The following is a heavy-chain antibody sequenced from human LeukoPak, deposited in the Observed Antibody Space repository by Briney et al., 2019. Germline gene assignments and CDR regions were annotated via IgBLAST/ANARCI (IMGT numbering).Heavy chain of an antibody. D-gene: IGHD3-10*01. Sequence: ASVKVSCKASGYTFTGYYMHWVRQAPGQGLEWMGWINPNSGGTNYAQKFQGRVTMTRNTSISTAYMELSSLRSEDTAVYYCARGRGSGSYYDYWGQGTLVTVSP. CDR3: ARGRGSGSYYDY. J-gene: IGHJ4*02. V-gene: IGHV1-2*02. CDR1: GYTFTGYY. CDR2: INPNSGGT.